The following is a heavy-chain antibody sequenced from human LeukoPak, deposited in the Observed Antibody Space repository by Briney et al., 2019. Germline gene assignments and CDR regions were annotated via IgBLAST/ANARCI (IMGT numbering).Heavy chain of an antibody. CDR1: GYTVSSNY. CDR2: IKSKTDGGTT. Sequence: KPGGSLRLSCAASGYTVSSNYMSWVRQAPGKGLEWVGRIKSKTDGGTTDYAAPVKGRFTISRDDSKNTLYLQMNSLKTEDTAVYYCTTILWFGGRAGSNYWGQGTLVTVSS. D-gene: IGHD3-10*01. J-gene: IGHJ4*02. V-gene: IGHV3-15*01. CDR3: TTILWFGGRAGSNY.